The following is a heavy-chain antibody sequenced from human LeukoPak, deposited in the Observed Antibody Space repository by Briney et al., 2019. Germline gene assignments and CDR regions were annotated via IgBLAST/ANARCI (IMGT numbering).Heavy chain of an antibody. J-gene: IGHJ5*02. CDR3: ARHSGSGSLSRPFDP. V-gene: IGHV4-39*01. CDR2: VYYTGST. CDR1: GASVTSGGCY. D-gene: IGHD3-10*01. Sequence: PSETLSLTCSVSGASVTSGGCYWGWLRQPPGKGPEWIATVYYTGSTYYNPSLKSRVTISIDTSKNQFSLRLTSVTTTDTAIYHCARHSGSGSLSRPFDPWGQGTLVSVSS.